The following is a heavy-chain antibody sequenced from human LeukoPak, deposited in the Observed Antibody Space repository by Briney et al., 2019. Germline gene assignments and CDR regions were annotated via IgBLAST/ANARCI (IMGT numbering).Heavy chain of an antibody. CDR1: GLTFSSYG. CDR3: ARTFAAAHIDY. D-gene: IGHD2-15*01. J-gene: IGHJ4*02. V-gene: IGHV3-33*01. CDR2: IWYDGSNK. Sequence: GGSLRLSCAASGLTFSSYGIHWVRQAPGKGLEWVAVIWYDGSNKYYADSVKGRFTISRDNAKNTLYLEMNSLRAEDTAVYYCARTFAAAHIDYWGQGTLVTVSS.